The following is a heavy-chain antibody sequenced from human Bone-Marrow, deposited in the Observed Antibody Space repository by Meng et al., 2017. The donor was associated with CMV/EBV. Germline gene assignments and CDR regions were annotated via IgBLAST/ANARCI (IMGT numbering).Heavy chain of an antibody. CDR3: ARDGGSTFFDY. CDR2: INGDATRT. V-gene: IGHV3-74*01. D-gene: IGHD3-16*01. J-gene: IGHJ4*02. Sequence: GGSLRLSCAASGFTFTKHWMHWVRQAPGKGLEWVSLINGDATRTSYVDSVEGRFTITRDNAKNTVHLQMNSLGVEDTAVYYCARDGGSTFFDYWGQGVLVTVSS. CDR1: GFTFTKHW.